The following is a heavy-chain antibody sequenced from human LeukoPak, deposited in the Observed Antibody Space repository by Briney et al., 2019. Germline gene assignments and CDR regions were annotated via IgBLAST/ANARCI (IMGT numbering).Heavy chain of an antibody. V-gene: IGHV3-7*03. J-gene: IGHJ3*02. CDR1: GFTFSSYW. CDR3: ARDLPYYDILTGYYLSNAFDI. D-gene: IGHD3-9*01. CDR2: IKQDGSEK. Sequence: GGSLRLSCAASGFTFSSYWMSWVRQAPGKGLEWVANIKQDGSEKYYVDSVKGRFTISRDNAKNSLYLQMNRLRAEDTAVYYCARDLPYYDILTGYYLSNAFDIWGQGTMVTVSS.